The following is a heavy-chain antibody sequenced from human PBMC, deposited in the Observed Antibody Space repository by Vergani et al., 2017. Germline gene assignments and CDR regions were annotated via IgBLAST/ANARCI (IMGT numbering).Heavy chain of an antibody. Sequence: EVQLVESGGGLIQPGGSLRLSCAASGFTVSSNYMSWVRQAPGKGLERVSAISGSGGSTYYADSVKGRFTISRDNSKNTLYLQMNSLRAEDTAVYYCARSRDYGDYFEYFQHWGQGTLVTVSS. D-gene: IGHD4-17*01. CDR3: ARSRDYGDYFEYFQH. CDR1: GFTVSSNY. CDR2: ISGSGGST. V-gene: IGHV3-23*04. J-gene: IGHJ1*01.